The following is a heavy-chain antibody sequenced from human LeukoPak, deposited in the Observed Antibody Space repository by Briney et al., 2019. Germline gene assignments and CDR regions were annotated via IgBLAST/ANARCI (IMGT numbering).Heavy chain of an antibody. CDR2: INSDGRST. CDR3: ATPGQWPVYFDY. D-gene: IGHD6-19*01. V-gene: IGHV3-74*01. J-gene: IGHJ4*02. Sequence: PGGSLTLSCAASGFTFSSYWMHWVRQAPGKGLVWVSRINSDGRSTSYADSVKGRFTISRDNAENTLYVQMSSLRADDTAVYYCATPGQWPVYFDYWGPGIQVTVSS. CDR1: GFTFSSYW.